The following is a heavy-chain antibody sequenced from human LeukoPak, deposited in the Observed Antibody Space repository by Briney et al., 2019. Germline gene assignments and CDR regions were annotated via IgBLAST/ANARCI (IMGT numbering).Heavy chain of an antibody. V-gene: IGHV3-30*04. D-gene: IGHD1-1*01. CDR1: VFTFSSYA. CDR2: ISYDGSNK. J-gene: IGHJ4*02. Sequence: GGSLRLSCAASVFTFSSYAMHWVRQAPGKGLEWVAVISYDGSNKYYADSVKGRFTISRDNSKNTLYLQMNSLRAEDTAVYYCARDLERVFDYWGQGTLVTVSS. CDR3: ARDLERVFDY.